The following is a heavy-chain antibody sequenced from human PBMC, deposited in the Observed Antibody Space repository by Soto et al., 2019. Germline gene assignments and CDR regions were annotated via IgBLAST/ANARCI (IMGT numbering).Heavy chain of an antibody. D-gene: IGHD6-6*01. Sequence: PGESLKISCAASGFTFSSYAMSWVRQAPGKGLEWVSAISGSGGSTYYADSVKGRFTISRDNSKNTLYLQMNSLRAEDTAVYYCAKDQRRAARVILDYYYYGMDVWGQGTTVTVSS. V-gene: IGHV3-23*01. CDR3: AKDQRRAARVILDYYYYGMDV. CDR2: ISGSGGST. J-gene: IGHJ6*02. CDR1: GFTFSSYA.